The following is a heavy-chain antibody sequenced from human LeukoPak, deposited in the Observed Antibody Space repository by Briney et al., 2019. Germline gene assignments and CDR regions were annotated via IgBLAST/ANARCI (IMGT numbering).Heavy chain of an antibody. CDR3: TIDLMTGFSSGWHFAY. V-gene: IGHV3-23*01. D-gene: IGHD6-19*01. CDR2: SSGDEDSI. J-gene: IGHJ4*02. Sequence: PGGSLRLSCAASGLTFKNFAMSWVRQAPGKGLEWLAVSSGDEDSIHYADSVRGHFVISTDNSENTSCLHMNSLRAEDTAVYYCTIDLMTGFSSGWHFAYWGQGTLVTVSS. CDR1: GLTFKNFA.